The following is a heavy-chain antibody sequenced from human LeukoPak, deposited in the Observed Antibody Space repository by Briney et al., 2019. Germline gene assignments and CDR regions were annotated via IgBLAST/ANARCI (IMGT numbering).Heavy chain of an antibody. Sequence: GGSLRLSCAASGFTFSSYWMHWVRQAPGKGLVWVSRINSDGSSTSYADSVKGRFTISRDNAKNTLYLQMNSLRAEDTAVYSCARPHIVVVTAAFDIWGQGTMVTVSS. CDR3: ARPHIVVVTAAFDI. J-gene: IGHJ3*02. CDR2: INSDGSST. CDR1: GFTFSSYW. V-gene: IGHV3-74*01. D-gene: IGHD2-21*02.